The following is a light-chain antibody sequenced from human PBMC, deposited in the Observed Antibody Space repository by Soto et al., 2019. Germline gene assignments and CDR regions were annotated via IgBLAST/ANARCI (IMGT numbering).Light chain of an antibody. V-gene: IGLV7-46*01. J-gene: IGLJ2*01. CDR3: LLSYSGAHVV. CDR1: TGAVTSGHS. CDR2: DTS. Sequence: QTVVTREPSLTVSPGGTVTLTCGSSTGAVTSGHSPYWFQQKSGQAPRTLIYDTSNKHSWTPARFSGSLLGGKAALTLSGAQPEDEAEYYCLLSYSGAHVVFGGGTKVTVL.